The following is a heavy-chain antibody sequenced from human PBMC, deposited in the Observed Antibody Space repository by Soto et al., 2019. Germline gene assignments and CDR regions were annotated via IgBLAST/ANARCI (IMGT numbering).Heavy chain of an antibody. V-gene: IGHV3-13*01. CDR3: TGDFYYTMDV. CDR1: GFTCSTDD. CDR2: ITSAGDT. J-gene: IGHJ6*02. Sequence: GGSLRLSFAASGFTCSTDDFHWVRQATGRGLEWVSTITSAGDTYYPDSVKGRFTISRDSAKNSLYLQMNSLRAEDTAVYYCTGDFYYTMDVWGRGTTVTVSS.